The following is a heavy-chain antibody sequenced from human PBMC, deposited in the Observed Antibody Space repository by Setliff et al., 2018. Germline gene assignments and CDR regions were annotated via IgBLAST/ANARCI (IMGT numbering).Heavy chain of an antibody. CDR1: GGSFTGTTYY. CDR2: IINSGST. CDR3: ASNPFNSGPPYYFDY. V-gene: IGHV4-39*01. Sequence: SETLSLTCTVSGGSFTGTTYYWGWIRQSPGKGLEWIGTIINSGSTYYNPSLKSRVTMSVDTSKSQLSLKLDSVIVADTAVYYCASNPFNSGPPYYFDYWGQGTLVTVSS. J-gene: IGHJ4*02. D-gene: IGHD6-19*01.